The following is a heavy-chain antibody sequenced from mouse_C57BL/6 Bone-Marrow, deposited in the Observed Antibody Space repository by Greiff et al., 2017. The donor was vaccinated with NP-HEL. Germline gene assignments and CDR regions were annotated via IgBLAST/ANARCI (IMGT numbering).Heavy chain of an antibody. Sequence: VKLQQSGAELARPGASVKLSCKASGYTFTSYGISWVKQRTGQGLEWIGEIYPRSGNTYYNEKFKGKATLTADKSSSTAYMELRSLTSEDSAVYFCARKGVYGSSFFWYFDVWGTGTTVTVSS. CDR2: IYPRSGNT. D-gene: IGHD1-1*01. CDR1: GYTFTSYG. J-gene: IGHJ1*03. V-gene: IGHV1-81*01. CDR3: ARKGVYGSSFFWYFDV.